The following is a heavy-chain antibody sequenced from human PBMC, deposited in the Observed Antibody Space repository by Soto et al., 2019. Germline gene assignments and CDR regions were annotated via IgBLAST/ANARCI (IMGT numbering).Heavy chain of an antibody. CDR1: GCSISRSVYY. V-gene: IGHV4-31*03. Sequence: QVQLQESGPGLVKPSQTLSLTCTVSGCSISRSVYYWSWIRQHPGKGLEWIGYIYFSGSTYYNPSLKSRVTISVDTSKNKFTLNLNSVTAADTAVYYCAGIVATNFDYWGQGTLVTVSS. CDR3: AGIVATNFDY. CDR2: IYFSGST. D-gene: IGHD5-12*01. J-gene: IGHJ4*02.